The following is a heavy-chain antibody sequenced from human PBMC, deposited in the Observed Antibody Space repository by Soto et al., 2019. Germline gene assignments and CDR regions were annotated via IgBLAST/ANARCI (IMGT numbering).Heavy chain of an antibody. D-gene: IGHD6-6*01. Sequence: SETLSLTCTVSGGSISSSSYYWGWIRQPPGKGLEWIGSIYYSGSTYYNPSLKSRVTISVDTSKNQFSLKLSSVTAADTAVYYCASMKIIAARVGGASSFDYWGQGTLVTVSS. J-gene: IGHJ4*02. V-gene: IGHV4-39*01. CDR1: GGSISSSSYY. CDR3: ASMKIIAARVGGASSFDY. CDR2: IYYSGST.